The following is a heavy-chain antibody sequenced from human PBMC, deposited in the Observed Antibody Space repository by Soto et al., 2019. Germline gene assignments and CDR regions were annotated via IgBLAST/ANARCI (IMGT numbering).Heavy chain of an antibody. CDR1: GFAFYYYN. CDR3: EREGLTNYPYYYFDL. J-gene: IGHJ4*01. CDR2: ISGSGIDI. D-gene: IGHD4-4*01. Sequence: PGGPLRLSCAASGFAFYYYNMNWVRQAPGRGLEWVSSISGSGIDIHFTDSVKGRFTISRDNAKTSLYLQMDSLRPENTAIYYCEREGLTNYPYYYFDLWGHRALVTVSS. V-gene: IGHV3-21*01.